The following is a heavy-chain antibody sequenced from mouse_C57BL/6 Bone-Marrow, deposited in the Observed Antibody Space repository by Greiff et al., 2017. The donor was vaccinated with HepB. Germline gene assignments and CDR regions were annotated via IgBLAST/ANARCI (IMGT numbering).Heavy chain of an antibody. V-gene: IGHV5-6*02. CDR3: ARGRFDYYFDY. J-gene: IGHJ2*01. Sequence: EVKLQESGGDLVKSGGSLKLSCAASGFTFSTSGMSWVRQTPDKRLEWVATINTGGTYTYYPDSVKGRFTISRDTAKDTLFLQMRSLKSEDTAIYYGARGRFDYYFDYWGQGTTLTVSS. CDR2: INTGGTYT. CDR1: GFTFSTSG.